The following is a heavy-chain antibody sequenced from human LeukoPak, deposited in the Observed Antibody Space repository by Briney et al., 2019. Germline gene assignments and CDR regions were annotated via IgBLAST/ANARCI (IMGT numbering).Heavy chain of an antibody. CDR3: AREATRGNWFDP. J-gene: IGHJ5*02. CDR1: GYTFTGYY. V-gene: IGHV1-2*02. D-gene: IGHD4-11*01. CDR2: ITPNSGGT. Sequence: ASVRVSCKASGYTFTGYYLHWVRQAPGQGLEWMGWITPNSGGTNYAQRFQGRVTMTRDTSISTAYMELSRLRSDDTAVYYCAREATRGNWFDPWGQGTLVTVSS.